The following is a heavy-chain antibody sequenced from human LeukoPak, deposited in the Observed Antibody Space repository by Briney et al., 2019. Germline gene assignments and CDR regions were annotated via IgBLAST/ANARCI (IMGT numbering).Heavy chain of an antibody. Sequence: GGSLRLSCAASGLTVSSTYMSWVRQAPGKGLEWVSVFYSGGATYYADSVRGRFTISRDNSKNSLYLQMHSLRAEDTAVYYCAGCGDGFSYCGFWGQGILVSVSS. CDR3: AGCGDGFSYCGF. CDR1: GLTVSSTY. V-gene: IGHV3-66*01. D-gene: IGHD2-21*01. CDR2: FYSGGAT. J-gene: IGHJ4*02.